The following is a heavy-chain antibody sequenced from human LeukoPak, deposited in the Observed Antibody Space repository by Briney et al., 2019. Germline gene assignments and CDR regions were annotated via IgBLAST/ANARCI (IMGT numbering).Heavy chain of an antibody. D-gene: IGHD4-17*01. CDR1: GGSMNNYY. CDR3: ARYDYGDCWFDP. Sequence: SSEILSLTCTVSGGSMNNYYWSWIRQAPGKGLEWIGYISDSGSTNYNPSLRSRVTISVDTSKNQFSLKLSSVTAADTALYYCARYDYGDCWFDPWGQGTLVTVSS. J-gene: IGHJ5*02. V-gene: IGHV4-59*01. CDR2: ISDSGST.